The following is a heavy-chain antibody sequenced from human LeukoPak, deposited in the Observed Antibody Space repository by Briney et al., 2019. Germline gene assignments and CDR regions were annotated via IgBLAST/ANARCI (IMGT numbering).Heavy chain of an antibody. V-gene: IGHV4-4*07. D-gene: IGHD3-10*01. CDR2: IYMTGST. J-gene: IGHJ5*02. Sequence: SETLSLTCTVSGGSISGHYWSWIRQPAGKGLEWIGRIYMTGSTNYNPSLKSRVTVSVDMSKNQFPLKLSSVTAADTAVYFCARVALFGSGSYYWFDPWGQGTLVTVPS. CDR1: GGSISGHY. CDR3: ARVALFGSGSYYWFDP.